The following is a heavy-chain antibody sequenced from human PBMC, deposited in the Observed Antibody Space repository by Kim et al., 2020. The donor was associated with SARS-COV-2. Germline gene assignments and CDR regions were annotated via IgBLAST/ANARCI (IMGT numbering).Heavy chain of an antibody. CDR2: YN. Sequence: YNDYAVSVKSRITINPDTSKNQCSLQLNSVTPEDTAVYYCARSSARRFDYWGQGTMVTVSS. J-gene: IGHJ4*02. D-gene: IGHD6-6*01. V-gene: IGHV6-1*01. CDR3: ARSSARRFDY.